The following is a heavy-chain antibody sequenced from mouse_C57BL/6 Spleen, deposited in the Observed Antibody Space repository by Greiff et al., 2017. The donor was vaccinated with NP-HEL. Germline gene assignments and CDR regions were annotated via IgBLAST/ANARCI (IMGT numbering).Heavy chain of an antibody. CDR3: ARCTYGNYVWYFDV. CDR1: GYTFTDYN. D-gene: IGHD2-1*01. V-gene: IGHV1-22*01. Sequence: EVQLQQSGPELVKPGASVKMSCKASGYTFTDYNMHWVKQSHGKSLEWIGYINPNNGGTSYNQKVKGKATLTVNKSSSTAYMELRSLTSEDSAVYYCARCTYGNYVWYFDVWGTGTTVTVSS. CDR2: INPNNGGT. J-gene: IGHJ1*03.